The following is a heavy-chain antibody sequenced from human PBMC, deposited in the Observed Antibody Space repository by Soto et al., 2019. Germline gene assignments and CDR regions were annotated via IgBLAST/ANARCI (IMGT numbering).Heavy chain of an antibody. CDR2: ISASSTTV. D-gene: IGHD3-16*02. Sequence: EVQLVESGGGLVQPGESLRLSCAASGFTFSSFNMHWVRQAPGKGLEWVSYISASSTTVYYADSVKGRFTISRDNAKNSLSLQMNSLRDEDTAVYYCARIYRRDGNEYADYWGQGTLVTVSS. CDR1: GFTFSSFN. J-gene: IGHJ4*02. CDR3: ARIYRRDGNEYADY. V-gene: IGHV3-48*02.